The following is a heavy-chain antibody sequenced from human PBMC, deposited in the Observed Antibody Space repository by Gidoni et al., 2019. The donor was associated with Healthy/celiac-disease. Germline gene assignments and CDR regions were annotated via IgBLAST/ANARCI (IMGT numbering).Heavy chain of an antibody. CDR2: ISSSSSYI. CDR1: GFTFSRYS. D-gene: IGHD3-3*01. CDR3: ARGITIFGVVIPWYFDY. Sequence: EVQLVESGGGLVKPGGSLRLSCAASGFTFSRYSMNWVRQAPGKGLEWVSSISSSSSYISYEDSVKGLFTISRDNAKNSLYLQMNSLRAEDTAVYYCARGITIFGVVIPWYFDYWGQGTLVTVSS. V-gene: IGHV3-21*01. J-gene: IGHJ4*02.